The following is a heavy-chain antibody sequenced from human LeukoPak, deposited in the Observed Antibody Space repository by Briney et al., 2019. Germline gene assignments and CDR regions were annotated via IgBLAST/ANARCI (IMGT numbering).Heavy chain of an antibody. Sequence: SETPSLTCSVSGGSISTYYWSWIRQPPGKGLEWIGYIYYTGTTDYNPSLKSRVTISLDTSKDQFSLKLSSVTAADTAVYYCARSLSSIGYYYYGIDLWRQGPTVTVSS. V-gene: IGHV4-59*08. J-gene: IGHJ6*01. D-gene: IGHD6-13*01. CDR3: ARSLSSIGYYYYGIDL. CDR1: GGSISTYY. CDR2: IYYTGTT.